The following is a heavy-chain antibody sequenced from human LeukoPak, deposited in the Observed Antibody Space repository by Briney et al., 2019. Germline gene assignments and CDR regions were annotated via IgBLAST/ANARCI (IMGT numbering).Heavy chain of an antibody. CDR3: ARRVDYYYGMDV. J-gene: IGHJ6*02. V-gene: IGHV4-59*08. Sequence: SETLSLTCTVSGGSISSYYWNWIRQPPGKGLEWIGYIYYSGSTNYNPSLKSRVTISVDTSKNQFSLKLSSVTAADTAVYYCARRVDYYYGMDVWGQGTTVTVSS. CDR2: IYYSGST. CDR1: GGSISSYY.